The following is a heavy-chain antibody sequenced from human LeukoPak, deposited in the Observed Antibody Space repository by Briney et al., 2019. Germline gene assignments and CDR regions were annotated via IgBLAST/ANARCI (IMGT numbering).Heavy chain of an antibody. D-gene: IGHD1-1*01. CDR2: IYYSEST. CDR3: ARSRVTTGTTFDL. V-gene: IGHV4-28*01. Sequence: PSDTLSLTCAVSGYSISSSNWWGWIRQPPGKGLEWIGYIYYSESTYYNPSLKSRVTMSVDTSKNQFSLNLSSMTAVDTAVYYCARSRVTTGTTFDLWGRGTLVPVPS. CDR1: GYSISSSNW. J-gene: IGHJ2*01.